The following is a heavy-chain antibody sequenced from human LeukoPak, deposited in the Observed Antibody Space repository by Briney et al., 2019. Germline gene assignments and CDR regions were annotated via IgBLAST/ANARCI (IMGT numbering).Heavy chain of an antibody. V-gene: IGHV3-64*01. CDR1: GFTFSSYA. J-gene: IGHJ4*02. CDR3: ARGGSSSYYGLDY. CDR2: ISSNGGST. Sequence: GGSLRLSCAASGFTFSSYAKHWVRQAPGKGLGYVSGISSNGGSTYYANSMKGRFTISRDNSKNTLYLQMGSLRPEDMAVYYCARGGSSSYYGLDYWGQGTLVTVSS. D-gene: IGHD6-13*01.